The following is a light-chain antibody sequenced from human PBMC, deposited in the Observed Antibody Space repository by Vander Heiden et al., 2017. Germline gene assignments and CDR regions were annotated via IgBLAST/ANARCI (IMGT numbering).Light chain of an antibody. Sequence: DIQETQSPSSLSASVGDRVTITCRVRQGISSYLNWYWQKPGKGPELLIYSASNSQLGSGFRFSGSGGGTDINFTLTSRQPEDVESYYDHRTHKDRTPDTFGRGTKVEIK. CDR1: QGISSY. CDR3: HRTHKDRTPDT. J-gene: IGKJ4*01. CDR2: SAS. V-gene: IGKV1-27*01.